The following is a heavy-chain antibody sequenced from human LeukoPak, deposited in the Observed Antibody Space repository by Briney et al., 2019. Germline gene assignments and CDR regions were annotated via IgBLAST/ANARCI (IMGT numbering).Heavy chain of an antibody. V-gene: IGHV1-8*01. Sequence: ASVKVSCKASGYTFTSYDINWVRQATGQGLEWMGWMNPNSGNTGYAQKFQGRVTMTRNTSISTAYMELSSLRSEDTAVYYCARSRVVPAAIHRANWFDPWGQETLVTVSS. J-gene: IGHJ5*02. CDR3: ARSRVVPAAIHRANWFDP. CDR1: GYTFTSYD. CDR2: MNPNSGNT. D-gene: IGHD2-2*01.